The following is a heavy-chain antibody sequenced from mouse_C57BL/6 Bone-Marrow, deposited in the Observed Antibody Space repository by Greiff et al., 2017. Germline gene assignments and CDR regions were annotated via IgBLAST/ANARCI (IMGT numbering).Heavy chain of an antibody. Sequence: QVPLKQSGPELVKPGASVKISCKASGYAFSSSWMNWVKQRPGKGLEWIGRIYPGDGDTNYNGKFKGKATLTADKSSSTAYMQLSSLTSEYSAVYFCARITTVDYAMDYWGQGTSVTVSS. D-gene: IGHD1-1*01. V-gene: IGHV1-82*01. CDR1: GYAFSSSW. J-gene: IGHJ4*01. CDR2: IYPGDGDT. CDR3: ARITTVDYAMDY.